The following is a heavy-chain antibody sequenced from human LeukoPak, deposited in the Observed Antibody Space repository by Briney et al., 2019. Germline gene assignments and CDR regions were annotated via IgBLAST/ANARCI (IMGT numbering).Heavy chain of an antibody. CDR1: GFTFSSYA. V-gene: IGHV3-23*01. CDR2: ISGSGGST. CDR3: AKADGVIVVVPAATN. Sequence: GGSLRPSCAASGFTFSSYAMSWVRQAPGKGLEWVSAISGSGGSTYYADSVKGRFTISRDNSKNTLYLQMNSLRAEDTAVYYCAKADGVIVVVPAATNWGQGTLVTVSS. D-gene: IGHD2-2*01. J-gene: IGHJ4*02.